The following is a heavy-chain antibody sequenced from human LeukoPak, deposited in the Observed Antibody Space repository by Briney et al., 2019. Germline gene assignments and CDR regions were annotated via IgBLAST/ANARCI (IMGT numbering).Heavy chain of an antibody. V-gene: IGHV3-13*04. CDR1: GFTFSSYD. Sequence: TGGSLRLSCAASGFTFSSYDMHWVRQATGKGLEWVSAIGTAGDTYYPGSVKGRFTISRENAKNSLYLQMNSLRAEDTAVYYCAKDRSYYYDSSGYYGDGYFDYWGQGTLVTVSS. D-gene: IGHD3-22*01. CDR2: IGTAGDT. CDR3: AKDRSYYYDSSGYYGDGYFDY. J-gene: IGHJ4*02.